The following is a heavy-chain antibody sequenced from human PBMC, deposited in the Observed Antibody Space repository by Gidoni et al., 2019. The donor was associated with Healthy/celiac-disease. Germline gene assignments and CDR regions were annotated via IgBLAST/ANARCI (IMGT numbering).Heavy chain of an antibody. J-gene: IGHJ4*02. CDR3: ASLSGTTDLLDY. V-gene: IGHV4-39*01. CDR2: IYYSGRT. CDR1: GGSISSSSYY. D-gene: IGHD1-7*01. Sequence: QLQLQESGPGLVKLSETLSLTCTVSGGSISSSSYYWGWIRQPPGKGLEWIGSIYYSGRTYYNPSLKSRVTISVDTSKNQFSLKLSSVTAADTAVYYCASLSGTTDLLDYWGQGTLVTVSS.